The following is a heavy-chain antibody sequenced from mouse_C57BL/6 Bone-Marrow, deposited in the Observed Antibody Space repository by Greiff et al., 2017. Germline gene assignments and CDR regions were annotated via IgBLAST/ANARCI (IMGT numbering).Heavy chain of an antibody. Sequence: EVQLVESGGGLVKPGGSLKLSCAASGFTFSDYGMHWVRQAPEKGLEWVAYISSGSSTIYYADTVKGRFTISRDNAKNTLFLQMTSLRSEDTAMYYCARPARLTTVVASDYWGQGTTLTVSS. CDR1: GFTFSDYG. J-gene: IGHJ2*01. D-gene: IGHD1-1*01. V-gene: IGHV5-17*01. CDR2: ISSGSSTI. CDR3: ARPARLTTVVASDY.